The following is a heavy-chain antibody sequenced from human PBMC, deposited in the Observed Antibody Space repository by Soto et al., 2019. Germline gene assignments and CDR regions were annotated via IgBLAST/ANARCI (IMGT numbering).Heavy chain of an antibody. J-gene: IGHJ5*02. CDR2: MTSSSSYI. V-gene: IGHV3-21*01. D-gene: IGHD3-3*01. CDR1: GFTFSSYS. Sequence: GGSLRLSCAASGFTFSSYSMNLVRQALGKALEWISSMTSSSSYIYYADSVKGRFTISRDNAKNSLYLQMNSLRAEDTAVYYCARRSDFWSGPTEPFSFDPWGPGTLVTVSS. CDR3: ARRSDFWSGPTEPFSFDP.